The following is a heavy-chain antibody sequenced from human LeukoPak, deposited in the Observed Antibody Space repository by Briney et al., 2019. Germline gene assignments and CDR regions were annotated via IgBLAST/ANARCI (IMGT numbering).Heavy chain of an antibody. Sequence: PGGSLRLSCAASGFTFSSYWMHWVRQVPGKGLVWVSRMNSDGSFTSYADSVKGRFTISRDNAKNTLYLQMNSLRAEDTAVYYCARDGTVVNTPSFVYWGQGTLVTVSS. CDR1: GFTFSSYW. V-gene: IGHV3-74*01. CDR2: MNSDGSFT. J-gene: IGHJ4*02. D-gene: IGHD4-23*01. CDR3: ARDGTVVNTPSFVY.